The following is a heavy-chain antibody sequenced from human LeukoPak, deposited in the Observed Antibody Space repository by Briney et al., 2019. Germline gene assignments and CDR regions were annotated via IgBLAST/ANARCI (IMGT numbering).Heavy chain of an antibody. J-gene: IGHJ6*02. CDR3: ARDSGIYDSSGYYGPSYCGMDV. CDR1: GFTFASYA. CDR2: ISGSGGST. Sequence: PGGSLRLSCAASGFTFASYAKAWVRQAPGKGLEWFSAISGSGGSTYYADSVKGRFTISRDNYKNTLYLQMNSLRAEDTAVYYCARDSGIYDSSGYYGPSYCGMDVWGQGTTVTVSS. V-gene: IGHV3-23*01. D-gene: IGHD3-22*01.